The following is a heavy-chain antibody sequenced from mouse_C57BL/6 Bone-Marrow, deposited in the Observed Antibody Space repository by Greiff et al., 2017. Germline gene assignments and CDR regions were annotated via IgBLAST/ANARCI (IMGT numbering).Heavy chain of an antibody. J-gene: IGHJ3*01. CDR1: GFTFSDYG. Sequence: DVMLVESGGGLVKPGGSLKLSCAASGFTFSDYGMHWVRQAPEKGLEWVAYISSGSSTIYYADTVKGRFTISRDNAKNTLYLQMSSLKSEDTAMYYCARHPSSGSSYGFAYWGQGTLVTVSA. D-gene: IGHD1-1*01. CDR2: ISSGSSTI. CDR3: ARHPSSGSSYGFAY. V-gene: IGHV5-17*03.